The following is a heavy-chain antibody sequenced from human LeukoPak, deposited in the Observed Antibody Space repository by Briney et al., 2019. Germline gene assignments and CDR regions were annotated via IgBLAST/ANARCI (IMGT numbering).Heavy chain of an antibody. V-gene: IGHV1-2*06. CDR2: INPNSGGT. CDR1: GYTFTGYY. CDR3: ARADEVLLWFGNPDY. Sequence: ASVKVSCKASGYTFTGYYMHWVRQAPGQGLEGMGRINPNSGGTNYAQKFQGRVTMTRDTSISTAYMDLSRLRSVDTAVYDCARADEVLLWFGNPDYWGQGTLVTVSS. D-gene: IGHD3-10*01. J-gene: IGHJ4*02.